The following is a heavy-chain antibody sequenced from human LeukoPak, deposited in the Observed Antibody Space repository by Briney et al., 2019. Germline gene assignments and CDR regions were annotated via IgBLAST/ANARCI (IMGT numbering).Heavy chain of an antibody. CDR2: INPNSGGT. V-gene: IGHV1-2*02. CDR3: ATQYYDFWSGPRYFYYGMDV. CDR1: GYTFTGHY. D-gene: IGHD3-3*01. J-gene: IGHJ6*02. Sequence: GASVKVSCKASGYTFTGHYMHWVRQAPGQGLEWMGWINPNSGGTNYAQKFQGRVTMTRDTSISTAYMDLSSLRSDDTAVYYYATQYYDFWSGPRYFYYGMDVWGQGTTVTVSS.